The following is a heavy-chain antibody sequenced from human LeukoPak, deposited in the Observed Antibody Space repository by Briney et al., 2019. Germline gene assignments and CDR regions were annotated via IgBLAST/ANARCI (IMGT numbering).Heavy chain of an antibody. J-gene: IGHJ5*02. CDR3: ARDYSSSWYHWFDP. CDR1: GGSISSYY. Sequence: SETLSLTCTVSGGSISSYYWSWIRQPPGKGLEWLGYIYYSGSTNYNPSLKSRVTISVDTSKNQFSLKLSSVTAADTAVYYCARDYSSSWYHWFDPWGQGTLVTVSS. V-gene: IGHV4-59*01. D-gene: IGHD6-13*01. CDR2: IYYSGST.